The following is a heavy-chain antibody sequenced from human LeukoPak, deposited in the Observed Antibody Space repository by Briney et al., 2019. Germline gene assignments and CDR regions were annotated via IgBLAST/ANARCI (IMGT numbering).Heavy chain of an antibody. Sequence: GGPLRLSCTASGFTFRSYSMNWVRQPPGKGLEWVSSISSSCSYISYADSVKGPFHISRDNAKNSLYLQMNSLRAEDTAVYYCARDQSCGGDCFTYYYYYGMDVWGQGTTLTVSS. CDR2: ISSSCSYI. D-gene: IGHD2-21*02. J-gene: IGHJ6*01. V-gene: IGHV3-21*01. CDR1: GFTFRSYS. CDR3: ARDQSCGGDCFTYYYYYGMDV.